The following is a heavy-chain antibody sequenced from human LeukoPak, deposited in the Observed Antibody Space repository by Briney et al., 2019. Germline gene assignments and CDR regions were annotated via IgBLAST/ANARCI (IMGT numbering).Heavy chain of an antibody. Sequence: GESLRLSCATSGFTFSTYGMHWVRQAPGKGLEWVAFIGYDGSEIHYADSVKGRFTISRDNSKNTVHLQMGGLRGEDTAVYYCAKRGKDSHGYYNYFDSWGQGTLVTVSS. V-gene: IGHV3-30*02. J-gene: IGHJ4*02. CDR1: GFTFSTYG. D-gene: IGHD3-22*01. CDR3: AKRGKDSHGYYNYFDS. CDR2: IGYDGSEI.